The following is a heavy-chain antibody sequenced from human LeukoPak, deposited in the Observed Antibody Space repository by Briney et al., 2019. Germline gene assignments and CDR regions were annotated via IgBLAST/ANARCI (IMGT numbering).Heavy chain of an antibody. CDR2: ISGSDGST. CDR1: GFTFSSYA. CDR3: AKDLYYYDSSGYYPPFDY. Sequence: GGSLRLSCAASGFTFSSYAMSWVRQAPGKGLEWVSAISGSDGSTYYADSVKGRFTISRDNSKNTLYLQMNSLRAEDTAVYYCAKDLYYYDSSGYYPPFDYWGQGTLVTVSS. V-gene: IGHV3-23*01. J-gene: IGHJ4*02. D-gene: IGHD3-22*01.